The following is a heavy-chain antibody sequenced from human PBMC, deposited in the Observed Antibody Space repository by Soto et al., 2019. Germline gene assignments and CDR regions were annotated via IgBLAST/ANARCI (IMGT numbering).Heavy chain of an antibody. CDR2: FDPEDGET. J-gene: IGHJ3*02. CDR1: GYTQTELS. Sequence: GASVKVSCKVSGYTQTELSMHWVRQAPGKGLAWMGGFDPEDGETIYAQKFQGRVTMTEDTSTDTAYRGLSSLRSEDTAGYYCATIRYCSSTSCRDAFDIWGQGTMVTVSS. D-gene: IGHD2-2*01. CDR3: ATIRYCSSTSCRDAFDI. V-gene: IGHV1-24*01.